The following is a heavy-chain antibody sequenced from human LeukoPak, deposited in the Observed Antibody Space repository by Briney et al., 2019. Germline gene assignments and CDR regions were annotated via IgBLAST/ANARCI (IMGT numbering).Heavy chain of an antibody. V-gene: IGHV1-69*13. CDR1: GGTFSKYT. Sequence: SVKVSCKASGGTFSKYTISWVRQSPGQGLEWMGGITPLFGTASYAQKFQGRVTITADESASTAYMEVSSLRSEDAAVYYCARDSSDIRSLIAYWGQGTLVTVSS. CDR3: ARDSSDIRSLIAY. J-gene: IGHJ4*02. D-gene: IGHD2-15*01. CDR2: ITPLFGTA.